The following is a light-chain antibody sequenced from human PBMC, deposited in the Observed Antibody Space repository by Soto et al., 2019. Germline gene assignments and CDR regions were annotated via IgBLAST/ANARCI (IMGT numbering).Light chain of an antibody. J-gene: IGKJ2*01. Sequence: DIQMTQSPSTLSASVGDRVTIACRASQSITPWLAWYQQKPGQDPRPLIYKMTDLENGVPSRFSGSGSGTEFMHTIGGLRLGHFAAYYCEQYNSLTTFGEGTKVEIK. V-gene: IGKV1-5*03. CDR2: KMT. CDR3: EQYNSLTT. CDR1: QSITPW.